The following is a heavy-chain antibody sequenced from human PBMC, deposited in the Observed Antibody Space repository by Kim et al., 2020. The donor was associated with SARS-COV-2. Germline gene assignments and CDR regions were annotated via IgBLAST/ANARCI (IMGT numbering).Heavy chain of an antibody. CDR1: GGSFSAYS. CDR3: ARGRAGVVPSPILGLGPYYYYYAMDV. Sequence: SETLSLTCAVYGGSFSAYSWIWIRQAPGKGLEWIGEVNHSGITKYHPSLKSRVTISVDTSKNQFSLKLPSVTAAATAVFYWARGRAGVVPSPILGLGPYYYYYAMDVWGQGTTVTVS. J-gene: IGHJ6*02. D-gene: IGHD3-3*01. V-gene: IGHV4-34*01. CDR2: VNHSGIT.